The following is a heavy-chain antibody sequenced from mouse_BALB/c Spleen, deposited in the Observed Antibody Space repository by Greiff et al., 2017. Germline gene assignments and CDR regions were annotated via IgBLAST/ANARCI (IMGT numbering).Heavy chain of an antibody. Sequence: QVQLQQSGAELMKPGASVKISCKATGYTFSSYWIEWVKQRPGHGLEWIGEILPGSGSTNYNEKFKGKATFTADTSSNTAYMQLSSLTSEDSAVYYCARVRNFYAMDYWGQGTSVTVSS. CDR2: ILPGSGST. V-gene: IGHV1-9*01. CDR1: GYTFSSYW. D-gene: IGHD2-1*01. J-gene: IGHJ4*01. CDR3: ARVRNFYAMDY.